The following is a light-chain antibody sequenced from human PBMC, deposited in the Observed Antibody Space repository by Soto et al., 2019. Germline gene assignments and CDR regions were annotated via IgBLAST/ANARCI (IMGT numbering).Light chain of an antibody. CDR1: QSITTN. J-gene: IGKJ1*01. V-gene: IGKV3-15*01. CDR3: HQYENWPKT. Sequence: EIVMTQSPPTLSVSPGERATLSCRASQSITTNVAWFQQKPGQAPSLLIFRASVRASGVPARFSGSGSGTEFTLTISSLQSEDSAVYFCHQYENWPKTFGQGTKVEI. CDR2: RAS.